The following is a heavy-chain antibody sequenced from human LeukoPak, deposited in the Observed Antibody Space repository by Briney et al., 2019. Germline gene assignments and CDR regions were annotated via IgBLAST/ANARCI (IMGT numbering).Heavy chain of an antibody. J-gene: IGHJ5*02. Sequence: PSETLSLTCAVYGGSFSGYYWSWIRQPPGKGPEWIGEINRSGSTNYNPSLKSRVTISVDTSKNQFSLKLSSVTAADTAVYYCAASWKTGDTVVVAGASWGQGTLVTVSS. CDR2: INRSGST. CDR3: AASWKTGDTVVVAGAS. V-gene: IGHV4-34*01. D-gene: IGHD2-2*01. CDR1: GGSFSGYY.